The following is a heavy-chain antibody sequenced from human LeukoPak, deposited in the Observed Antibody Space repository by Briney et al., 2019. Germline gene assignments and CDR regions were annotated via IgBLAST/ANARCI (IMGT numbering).Heavy chain of an antibody. CDR2: IIPIFGTA. CDR3: ALEVDYGSGGYSEVDY. J-gene: IGHJ4*02. CDR1: GGTFSSYA. Sequence: SVKVSCKASGGTFSSYAISWVRQAPGQGLEWMGGIIPIFGTANYAQKFQGRVTITADESTSTAYMELSSLRSEDTAVYYCALEVDYGSGGYSEVDYWGQGTLVTVSS. V-gene: IGHV1-69*13. D-gene: IGHD3-10*01.